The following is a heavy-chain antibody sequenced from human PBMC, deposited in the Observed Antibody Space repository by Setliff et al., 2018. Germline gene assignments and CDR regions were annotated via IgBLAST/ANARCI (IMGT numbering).Heavy chain of an antibody. CDR3: ARALNWFDP. CDR1: GFIFSPYA. CDR2: ISGDASYT. J-gene: IGHJ5*02. Sequence: GGSLRLSCEASGFIFSPYAMVWVRQAPGKGLEWVSIISGDASYTAYADSVKGRFTISRDDSKNSLYLQMNSLRAEDTAVYYCARALNWFDPWGQGTLVTVSS. V-gene: IGHV3-21*01.